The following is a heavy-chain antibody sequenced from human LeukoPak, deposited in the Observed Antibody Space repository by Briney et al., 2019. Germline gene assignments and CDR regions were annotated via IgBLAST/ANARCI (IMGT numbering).Heavy chain of an antibody. CDR3: ARDRLGAASVAFDI. CDR2: IYYSGST. J-gene: IGHJ3*02. V-gene: IGHV4-59*01. D-gene: IGHD6-13*01. Sequence: SETLSLTCTVSGGSMSNYYGSWIRQPPGKGLEWIGYIYYSGSTNYSPSLKSRVTMSVDTSKNQFSLKLNSVTAADTAVYYCARDRLGAASVAFDIWGQGTMVTVSS. CDR1: GGSMSNYY.